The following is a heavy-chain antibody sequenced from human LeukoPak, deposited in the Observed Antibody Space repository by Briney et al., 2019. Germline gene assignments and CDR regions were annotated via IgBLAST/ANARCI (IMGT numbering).Heavy chain of an antibody. V-gene: IGHV6-1*01. CDR1: GDSVSSGRAA. CDR3: ARDWDGYYFDY. CDR2: TYYRSQWYN. D-gene: IGHD1-26*01. Sequence: SQTLSLTCALSGDSVSSGRAAWNWIRQSTSRGLEWLGRTYYRSQWYNDYAVSVQSRITINPDTSKNQFSLQLNSVTPEDTAVYYCARDWDGYYFDYWGQGTLVTVSS. J-gene: IGHJ4*02.